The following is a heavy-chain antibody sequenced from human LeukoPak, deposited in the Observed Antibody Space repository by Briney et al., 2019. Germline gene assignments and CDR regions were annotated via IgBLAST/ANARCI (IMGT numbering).Heavy chain of an antibody. CDR1: GFTFSNYW. V-gene: IGHV3-74*01. Sequence: SGGSLRLYCVASGFTFSNYWMQWVRQVPGKGLVWVSRLNGDGTNIIYADSVKGRFTISRDNAENTLYLQMNSLRAEDTALYYCARSQSGVFDVWGQGTMVTVSS. D-gene: IGHD2-8*01. CDR2: LNGDGTNI. CDR3: ARSQSGVFDV. J-gene: IGHJ3*01.